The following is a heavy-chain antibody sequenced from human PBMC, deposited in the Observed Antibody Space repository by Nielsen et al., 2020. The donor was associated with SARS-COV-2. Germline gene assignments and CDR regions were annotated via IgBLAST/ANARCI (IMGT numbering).Heavy chain of an antibody. CDR2: IYYSGST. CDR1: GGSISSSSYY. V-gene: IGHV4-39*07. J-gene: IGHJ6*02. Sequence: SETLSLTCTVSGGSISSSSYYWGWIRQPPGKGLEWIGSIYYSGSTYYNPSLKSRVTISVDTSKNQFSLKLSSVTAADTAVYYCARGGHGGRWLQFHYYYYGMDVWGQGTTVTVSS. D-gene: IGHD5-24*01. CDR3: ARGGHGGRWLQFHYYYYGMDV.